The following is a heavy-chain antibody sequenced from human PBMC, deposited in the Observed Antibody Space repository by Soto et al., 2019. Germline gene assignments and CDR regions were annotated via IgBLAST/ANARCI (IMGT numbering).Heavy chain of an antibody. CDR1: GYRFTSYW. V-gene: IGHV5-51*01. Sequence: GESLKISCKRSGYRFTSYWIGWVRQMPGKGLEWMGIIYPGDSDTRYSPSFQGQVTISADKSISTAYLQWSSLKASDTAMYYWARGIAVADYYWFDPRGQGTLVTVSS. CDR2: IYPGDSDT. D-gene: IGHD6-19*01. CDR3: ARGIAVADYYWFDP. J-gene: IGHJ5*02.